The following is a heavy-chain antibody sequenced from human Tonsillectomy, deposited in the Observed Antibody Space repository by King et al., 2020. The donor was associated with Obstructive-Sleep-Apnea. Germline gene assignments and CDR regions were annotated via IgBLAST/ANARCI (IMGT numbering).Heavy chain of an antibody. J-gene: IGHJ6*02. D-gene: IGHD6-13*01. CDR3: AKIKQLVNYHYYGIYV. Sequence: VQLVESGGGLVQPGGSLRLSCAASGFTVSSYAMSWVRQAPGKGLEWVSTISSTGTTTYYADSVKGRFTISRDNSKNTLYLQMNSLRAEDTALYYCAKIKQLVNYHYYGIYVWGPGTTVTVSS. CDR2: ISSTGTTT. CDR1: GFTVSSYA. V-gene: IGHV3-23*04.